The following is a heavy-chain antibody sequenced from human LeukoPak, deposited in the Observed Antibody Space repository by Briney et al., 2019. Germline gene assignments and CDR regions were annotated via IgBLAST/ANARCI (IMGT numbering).Heavy chain of an antibody. Sequence: PSQTLSLTCTFSGDSLSSGSYYWGWIRQSPGKDLEWIGSIYYSRSTHYNPSRKSRVTISVDTAKKSFSLKLSSVTAADTAVYYCARNSSGWSFDYWGQGTLVTVSS. V-gene: IGHV4-39*01. CDR1: GDSLSSGSYY. CDR3: ARNSSGWSFDY. D-gene: IGHD6-19*01. J-gene: IGHJ4*01. CDR2: IYYSRST.